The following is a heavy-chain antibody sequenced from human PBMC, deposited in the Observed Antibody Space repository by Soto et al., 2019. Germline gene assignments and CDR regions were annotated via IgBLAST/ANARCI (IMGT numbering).Heavy chain of an antibody. CDR3: AKDLWDGDAYYYFDY. D-gene: IGHD4-17*01. J-gene: IGHJ4*02. CDR1: GFTFSSYA. Sequence: GGSLRLSCAASGFTFSSYAMSWVRQAPGKGLEWVSAISGSGGSTYYADSVKGRFTISRDNSKNTLYLQMNSLRAEDTAVYHCAKDLWDGDAYYYFDYWGQGTLSPSPQ. V-gene: IGHV3-23*01. CDR2: ISGSGGST.